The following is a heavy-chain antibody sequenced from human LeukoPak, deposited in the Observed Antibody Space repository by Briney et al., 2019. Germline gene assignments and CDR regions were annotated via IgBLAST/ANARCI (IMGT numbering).Heavy chain of an antibody. Sequence: PGGSLRLSCAASGFTFSSYAMHWVRQAPGKGLEWVAVISYDGSNKYYADSVKGRFTISRDNSKNTLYLQMNSLRAEDTAVYYCARDFEVPAAIGYWGQGTLVTVSS. CDR2: ISYDGSNK. J-gene: IGHJ4*02. V-gene: IGHV3-30-3*01. CDR1: GFTFSSYA. CDR3: ARDFEVPAAIGY. D-gene: IGHD2-2*01.